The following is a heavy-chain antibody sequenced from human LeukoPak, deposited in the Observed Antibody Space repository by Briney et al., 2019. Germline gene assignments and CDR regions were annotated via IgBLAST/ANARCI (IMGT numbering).Heavy chain of an antibody. Sequence: PGGSLRLSCAASGFTFSRYWMHWLRQAPGKGLVWVSRISTDGSTTTYADSVKGRFTISRDNGKNTLYLQMNNLIAEDTAVYYCASYLTSIPSGMDVWGQGTTVTVSS. CDR3: ASYLTSIPSGMDV. D-gene: IGHD2/OR15-2a*01. J-gene: IGHJ6*02. CDR2: ISTDGSTT. CDR1: GFTFSRYW. V-gene: IGHV3-74*01.